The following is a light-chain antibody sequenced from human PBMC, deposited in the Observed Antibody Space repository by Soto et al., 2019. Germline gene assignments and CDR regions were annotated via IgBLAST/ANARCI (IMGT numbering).Light chain of an antibody. CDR3: QQSSTTPFT. Sequence: DIQMTQSPSTLSASVGDRVTITCRASQSISIWLAWYQQKPGKAPKLLIYDASSLESGVPSRFSGSGSGTEFTLTISSLQPEDYATYYCQQSSTTPFTFGPGTKVDIK. V-gene: IGKV1-5*01. CDR2: DAS. CDR1: QSISIW. J-gene: IGKJ3*01.